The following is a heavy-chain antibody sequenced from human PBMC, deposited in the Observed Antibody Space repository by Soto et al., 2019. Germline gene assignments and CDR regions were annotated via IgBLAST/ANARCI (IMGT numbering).Heavy chain of an antibody. CDR2: IYYSGST. V-gene: IGHV4-39*01. J-gene: IGHJ4*02. Sequence: QLQLQESGPGLVKPSETLSLTCTVSGGSISSSSYYWGWIRQPPGKGLEWIGSIYYSGSTYYNPSLKSRVTISVDTSKHQFSLKLSSVTAADTAVYYCARPSGSYLYYFDYWGQGTLVTVSS. CDR3: ARPSGSYLYYFDY. CDR1: GGSISSSSYY. D-gene: IGHD1-26*01.